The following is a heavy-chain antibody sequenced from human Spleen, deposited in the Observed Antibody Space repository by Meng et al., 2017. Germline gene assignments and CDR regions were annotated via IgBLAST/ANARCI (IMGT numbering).Heavy chain of an antibody. CDR3: VRDRYYDTGGYLEF. J-gene: IGHJ4*02. Sequence: GESLKISCAASGFTFSTYAMSWVRQAPGKGLEWVAVISSDGSNKYYSDSVKGRFTISRDNSKNTLYLQMNSLRPDDTALYYCVRDRYYDTGGYLEFWGQGTLVTVSS. D-gene: IGHD3-22*01. V-gene: IGHV3-30*01. CDR2: ISSDGSNK. CDR1: GFTFSTYA.